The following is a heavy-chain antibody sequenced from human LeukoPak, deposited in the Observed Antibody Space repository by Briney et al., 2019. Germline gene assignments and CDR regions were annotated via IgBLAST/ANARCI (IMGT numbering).Heavy chain of an antibody. CDR3: AHGYSSWIRSPWFDP. J-gene: IGHJ5*02. CDR2: IYWDDDK. Sequence: SGPTLVKPTQTLTLTCTFSGFSLSTSGVGVGWIRQPPGKALEWLALIYWDDDKRYSPSLKSRLTITKDTSKNQVVLTMTNMDPADTATYYCAHGYSSWIRSPWFDPWGQGTLVTVSS. CDR1: GFSLSTSGVG. D-gene: IGHD6-13*01. V-gene: IGHV2-5*02.